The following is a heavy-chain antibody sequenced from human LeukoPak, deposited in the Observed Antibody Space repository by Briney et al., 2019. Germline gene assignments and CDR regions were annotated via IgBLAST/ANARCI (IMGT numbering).Heavy chain of an antibody. J-gene: IGHJ4*02. CDR2: ITSDGRST. Sequence: GGSLRLSCAASGFTFSSYWMHWVRQVPGKGLVWVSRITSDGRSTTYADSVKGRFTISRDNAKNTLYLQMNSLRVEDTAVYYCARGGDYVLRYWGQGTLVTVSS. V-gene: IGHV3-74*01. CDR1: GFTFSSYW. D-gene: IGHD4-17*01. CDR3: ARGGDYVLRY.